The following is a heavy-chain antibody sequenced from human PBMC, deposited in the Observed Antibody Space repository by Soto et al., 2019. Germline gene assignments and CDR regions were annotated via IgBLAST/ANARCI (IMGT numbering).Heavy chain of an antibody. J-gene: IGHJ4*02. V-gene: IGHV3-73*01. Sequence: HPGGSLRLSCAASGFTFSGSAMHWVRQASGKGLEWVGRIRSKANSYATAYAASVKGRFTISRDDSKNTAYLQMNSLKTEDTAVYYCTRHGIAPGYWGQGTLVTVSS. CDR3: TRHGIAPGY. CDR1: GFTFSGSA. D-gene: IGHD1-26*01. CDR2: IRSKANSYAT.